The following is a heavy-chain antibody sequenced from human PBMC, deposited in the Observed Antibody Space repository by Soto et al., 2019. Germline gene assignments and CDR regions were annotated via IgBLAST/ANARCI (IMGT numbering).Heavy chain of an antibody. CDR2: ISSSSSTI. V-gene: IGHV3-48*01. D-gene: IGHD2-2*01. CDR1: GLTFSSYS. Sequence: GGSLRLSCAASGLTFSSYSMNWVRQAPGKGLEWVSYISSSSSTIYYADSVKGRFTISRDNAKNALFLQMNSLTVEDTAVYYCARVFVVVPAARAYYYYYMDVWGKGTTVTVSS. J-gene: IGHJ6*03. CDR3: ARVFVVVPAARAYYYYYMDV.